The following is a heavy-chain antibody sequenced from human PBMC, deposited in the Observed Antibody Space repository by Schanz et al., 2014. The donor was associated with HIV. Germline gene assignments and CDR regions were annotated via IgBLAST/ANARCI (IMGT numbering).Heavy chain of an antibody. J-gene: IGHJ5*02. CDR3: TGGLYYDSIPFDP. CDR1: EFIFSSYA. CDR2: ISYDGSNK. V-gene: IGHV3-30*09. D-gene: IGHD3-22*01. Sequence: QVQLVESGGGVVQPGRSLRLSCAASEFIFSSYAMHWVRQVPGKGLEWVAAISYDGSNKYYAESVKGRFAISRDNSKNTLFLQMNSLRAEDTAIYYCTGGLYYDSIPFDPWGQGTLVTVSS.